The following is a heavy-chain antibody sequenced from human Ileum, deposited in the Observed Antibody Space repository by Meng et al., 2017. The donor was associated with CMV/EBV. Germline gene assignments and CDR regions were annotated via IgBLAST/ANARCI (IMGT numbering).Heavy chain of an antibody. CDR1: GGSVNSASYY. CDR3: AIFYRPKRPVDH. D-gene: IGHD4-11*01. Sequence: LRLSCTVSGGSVNSASYYWSWIRQHPERGLEWIGYMFYSGTTYYNPSLKSRITMSVDTSQNQFSLKLTSVSAGDTAVYDCAIFYRPKRPVDHWGQGTLVTVSS. CDR2: MFYSGTT. V-gene: IGHV4-31*03. J-gene: IGHJ4*02.